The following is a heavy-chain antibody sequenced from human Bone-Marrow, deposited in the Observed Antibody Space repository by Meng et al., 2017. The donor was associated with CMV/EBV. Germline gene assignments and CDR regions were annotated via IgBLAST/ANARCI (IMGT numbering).Heavy chain of an antibody. Sequence: GESLKISCAASGFTFSDYYMSWIRQAPGKGLEWVSYISSSGSTIYYADSVKGRFTISRDNAKNSLYLQMNSLRAEDTAVYYCARVATWIQLYYYYGMDVWGQGTTVTVYS. CDR2: ISSSGSTI. CDR3: ARVATWIQLYYYYGMDV. CDR1: GFTFSDYY. D-gene: IGHD5-18*01. J-gene: IGHJ6*01. V-gene: IGHV3-11*04.